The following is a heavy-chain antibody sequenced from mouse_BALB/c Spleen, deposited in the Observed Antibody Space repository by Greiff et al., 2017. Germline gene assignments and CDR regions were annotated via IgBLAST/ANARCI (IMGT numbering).Heavy chain of an antibody. CDR3: ARCYGSSYFDY. CDR2: IDPANGNT. V-gene: IGHV14-3*02. D-gene: IGHD1-1*01. J-gene: IGHJ2*01. Sequence: EVKLQESGAELVKPGASVKLSCTASGFNIKDTYMHWVKQRPEQGLEWIGRIDPANGNTKYDPKFQGKATITADTSSNTAYLQLSSLTSEDTAVYYCARCYGSSYFDYWGQGTTLTVSS. CDR1: GFNIKDTY.